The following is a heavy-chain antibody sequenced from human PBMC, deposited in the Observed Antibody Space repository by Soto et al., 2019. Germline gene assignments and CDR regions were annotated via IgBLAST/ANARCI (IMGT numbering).Heavy chain of an antibody. D-gene: IGHD4-17*01. CDR2: IHSSGST. V-gene: IGHV4-4*07. CDR1: GASMNSYH. CDR3: ARTTAVPNTLRSRYFFDY. Sequence: SETLSLTCTVSGASMNSYHWSWIRQPAGKGLEWIGHIHSSGSTNYNPSLKSRVTMSVDLSKNRFSLRLSSVTTADTALYYCARTTAVPNTLRSRYFFDYWGQGTLVTVSS. J-gene: IGHJ4*02.